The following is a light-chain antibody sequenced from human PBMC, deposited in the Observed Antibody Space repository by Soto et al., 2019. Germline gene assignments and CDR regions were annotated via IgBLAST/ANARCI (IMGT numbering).Light chain of an antibody. Sequence: EIVLTQSPGTLSLSPGERATLSCGASRRVSSNYLAWYQQKPGQCPRLLIYGASSRATGIPDRFSGSGSGTDFTLTISRLEPEDFAMYYCQQYGSSSGWTFGQGTKVDIK. J-gene: IGKJ1*01. V-gene: IGKV3-20*01. CDR2: GAS. CDR1: RRVSSNY. CDR3: QQYGSSSGWT.